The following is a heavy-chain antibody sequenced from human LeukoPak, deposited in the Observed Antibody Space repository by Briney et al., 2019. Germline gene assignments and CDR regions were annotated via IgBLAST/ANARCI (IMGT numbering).Heavy chain of an antibody. CDR1: GFTSSDYY. D-gene: IGHD3-22*01. V-gene: IGHV3-11*01. CDR3: ARGPNYYDSSGYLDFDY. Sequence: GGSLRLSCAASGFTSSDYYMSWIRQAPGKGLEWVSYISSSGSTIYYADSMKGRFTISRDNAKNSLYLQMNSLRAEDTAVYYCARGPNYYDSSGYLDFDYWGQGTLVTVSS. J-gene: IGHJ4*02. CDR2: ISSSGSTI.